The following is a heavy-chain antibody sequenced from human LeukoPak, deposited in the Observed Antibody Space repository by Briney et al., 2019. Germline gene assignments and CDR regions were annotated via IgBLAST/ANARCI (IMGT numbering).Heavy chain of an antibody. Sequence: GGSLRLSCAASGFTFSSYAMSWVRQAPGKGLEWVSAISGSGGSTYYADSVKGRFTISRDNSKNTLYLQMNSLRAEDTAVYYCAKGSRLRGVITSHFDYWGQGTLVTVSS. D-gene: IGHD3-10*01. CDR2: ISGSGGST. V-gene: IGHV3-23*01. J-gene: IGHJ4*02. CDR1: GFTFSSYA. CDR3: AKGSRLRGVITSHFDY.